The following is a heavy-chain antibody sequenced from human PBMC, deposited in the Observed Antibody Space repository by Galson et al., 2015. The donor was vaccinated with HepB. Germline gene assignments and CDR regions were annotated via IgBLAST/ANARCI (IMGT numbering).Heavy chain of an antibody. V-gene: IGHV5-51*01. D-gene: IGHD2-21*01. CDR3: ARSSRMPIKMREDIVIIPAESDF. J-gene: IGHJ4*02. CDR2: IDPDDSTT. Sequence: QSGAEVKKPGESLKISCKTTGYTFTNFWIGWVRQMPGKGLEWMGAIDPDDSTTKYSPSFRGQVTISADKSITTSYLQWRSLEASDTAMYFCARSSRMPIKMREDIVIIPAESDFWGQGTLVVVSS. CDR1: GYTFTNFW.